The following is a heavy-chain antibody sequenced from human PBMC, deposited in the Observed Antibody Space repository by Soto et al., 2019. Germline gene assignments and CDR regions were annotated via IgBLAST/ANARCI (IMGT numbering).Heavy chain of an antibody. CDR3: ARDNGMAGSFDP. J-gene: IGHJ5*02. V-gene: IGHV3-48*02. D-gene: IGHD2-8*01. CDR2: ISIGTSTI. Sequence: EVQLVESGGGSVKPGGSLRLSCAASGFTFSSYSMNWVRQAPGKGLEWVSYISIGTSTIYYADSVKGRFTISRDDAKNSLYLQMNSLRDEDTAVYYCARDNGMAGSFDPWGQGTLVTVSS. CDR1: GFTFSSYS.